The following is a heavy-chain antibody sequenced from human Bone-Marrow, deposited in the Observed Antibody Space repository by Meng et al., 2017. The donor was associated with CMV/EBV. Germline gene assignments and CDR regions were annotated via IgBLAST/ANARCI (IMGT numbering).Heavy chain of an antibody. V-gene: IGHV4-61*01. CDR2: IYYSGST. D-gene: IGHD6-19*01. CDR1: GGSVSSGSYY. CDR3: ARVGYSSTPGIDY. Sequence: GSLRLSCTVSGGSVSSGSYYWSWIRQPPGKGLEWIGYIYYSGSTNYNPSLKSRVTISVDTSKNQFSLKLSSVTAADTAVYYCARVGYSSTPGIDYWGQGTLVTVSS. J-gene: IGHJ4*02.